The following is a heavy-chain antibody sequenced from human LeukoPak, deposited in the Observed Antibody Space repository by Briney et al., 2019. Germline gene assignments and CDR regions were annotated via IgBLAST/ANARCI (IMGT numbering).Heavy chain of an antibody. CDR1: GYTFTDYY. V-gene: IGHV1-2*02. CDR2: INPNSGGT. Sequence: GASVKVSCKASGYTFTDYYMHWVRQAPGQGLEWMGWINPNSGGTNYAQKFQGRVTMTRDSSISTAYMELSSLRSDDTAVYYCARPSSSFQPYFDYWGQGTLVTVSS. J-gene: IGHJ4*02. CDR3: ARPSSSFQPYFDY. D-gene: IGHD6-6*01.